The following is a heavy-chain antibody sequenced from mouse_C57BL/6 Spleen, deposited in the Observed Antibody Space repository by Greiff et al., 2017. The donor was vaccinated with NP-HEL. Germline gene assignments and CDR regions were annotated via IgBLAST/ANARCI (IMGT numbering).Heavy chain of an antibody. CDR3: ASGFLGRDY. Sequence: VQLQESGAELVRPGTSVTVSCKASGYAFTNYLIEWVKQRPGQGLEWIGVINPGSGGTNYNEKFKGKATLTADKSSSTAYMQRSSLTYEDAAVYFCASGFLGRDYWGQGTTLTVSS. D-gene: IGHD4-1*01. V-gene: IGHV1-54*01. CDR1: GYAFTNYL. J-gene: IGHJ2*01. CDR2: INPGSGGT.